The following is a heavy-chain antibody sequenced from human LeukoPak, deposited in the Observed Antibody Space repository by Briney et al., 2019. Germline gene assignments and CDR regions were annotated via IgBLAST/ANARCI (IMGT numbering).Heavy chain of an antibody. Sequence: ASVKVSCKASGYTFTGYYMHWVRQAPGQGLEWMGWINPNSGGTNYAQKFQGRVTMTRDTSISTAYMGLSRLRSDDTAVYYCARARNWNDSHNWFDPWGQGTLVTVSS. J-gene: IGHJ5*02. CDR3: ARARNWNDSHNWFDP. V-gene: IGHV1-2*02. CDR1: GYTFTGYY. CDR2: INPNSGGT. D-gene: IGHD1-1*01.